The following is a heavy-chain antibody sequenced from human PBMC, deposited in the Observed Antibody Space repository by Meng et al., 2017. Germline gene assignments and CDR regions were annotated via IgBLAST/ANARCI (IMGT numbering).Heavy chain of an antibody. J-gene: IGHJ4*02. CDR3: ARGDYVWGSYRFGGFDY. D-gene: IGHD3-16*02. V-gene: IGHV3-48*03. CDR2: ISSSGSTI. CDR1: GFTFSSYE. Sequence: GESLKISCAASGFTFSSYEMNWVRQAPGKGLEWVSYISSSGSTIYYADSVKGRFTISRDNAKNSLYLQMNSLRAEDTAVYYCARGDYVWGSYRFGGFDYWGQGTLVTVSS.